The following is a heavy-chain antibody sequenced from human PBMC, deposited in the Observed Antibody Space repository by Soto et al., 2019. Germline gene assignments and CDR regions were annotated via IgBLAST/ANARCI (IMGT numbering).Heavy chain of an antibody. V-gene: IGHV3-23*01. D-gene: IGHD3-9*01. J-gene: IGHJ5*02. CDR3: AKDGHYDILTGYFFGPGNWFDP. Sequence: GSLRLSCAASGFTFSSYAMSWVRQAPGKGLEWVSAISGSGGSTYYADSVKGRFTISRDNSKNALYLQMNSLRAEDTAVYYCAKDGHYDILTGYFFGPGNWFDPWGQGTLVTVSS. CDR1: GFTFSSYA. CDR2: ISGSGGST.